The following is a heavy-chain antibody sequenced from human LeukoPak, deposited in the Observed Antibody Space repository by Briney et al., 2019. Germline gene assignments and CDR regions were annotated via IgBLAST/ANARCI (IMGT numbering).Heavy chain of an antibody. D-gene: IGHD3-22*01. CDR1: GGSISSYY. J-gene: IGHJ6*03. CDR2: IYYSGST. V-gene: IGHV4-59*01. CDR3: ATRHEQRYYYDSSVYYYYMDV. Sequence: SETLSLTCTVSGGSISSYYWSWIRQPPGKGLEWIGYIYYSGSTNYNPSLKSRVTISVDTSKNQFSLKLSSVTAADTAVYYCATRHEQRYYYDSSVYYYYMDVWGKGTTVTVSS.